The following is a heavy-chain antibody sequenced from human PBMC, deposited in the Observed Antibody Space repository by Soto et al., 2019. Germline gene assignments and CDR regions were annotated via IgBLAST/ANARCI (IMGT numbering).Heavy chain of an antibody. CDR1: GFTFSRDW. V-gene: IGHV3-74*01. CDR3: ARDNDYGALDP. J-gene: IGHJ5*02. D-gene: IGHD4-17*01. Sequence: EVQLVQSGGDLVQPGGSLRLSCAASGFTFSRDWMHWVRQAPGKGPVWVSRINTDGSSSSDADFVKGRFTISRDNAKNTLYLQMKSLRVEDTAVYYCARDNDYGALDPWGQGALVIVSP. CDR2: INTDGSSS.